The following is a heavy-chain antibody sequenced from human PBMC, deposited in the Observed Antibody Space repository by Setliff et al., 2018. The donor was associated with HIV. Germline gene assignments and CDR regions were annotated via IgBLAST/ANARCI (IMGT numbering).Heavy chain of an antibody. V-gene: IGHV1-8*01. D-gene: IGHD6-25*01. CDR3: ARFSYGSVWPETDY. J-gene: IGHJ4*02. Sequence: ASVKVSCKASGYTFSSYDINWVRQAAGQGLEWMGWMNPNSGNTGYAQKFQGRVTMTRNTSISTAYMELSSLRSEDTAMYYCARFSYGSVWPETDYWGQGTLVTVSS. CDR2: MNPNSGNT. CDR1: GYTFSSYD.